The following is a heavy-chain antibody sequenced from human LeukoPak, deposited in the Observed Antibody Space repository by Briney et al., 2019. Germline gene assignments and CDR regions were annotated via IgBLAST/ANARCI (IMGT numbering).Heavy chain of an antibody. CDR2: IYSGGST. Sequence: GGSLRLSCAASGFTVSSNYMSWVRQVPGKGLEWVSVIYSGGSTYYADSVKGRFTISRDNSKNTLYLQMNSLRAEDTAVYYCARHSGSTRAFDYWGQGTLVTVSS. V-gene: IGHV3-53*01. J-gene: IGHJ4*02. CDR3: ARHSGSTRAFDY. D-gene: IGHD1-26*01. CDR1: GFTVSSNY.